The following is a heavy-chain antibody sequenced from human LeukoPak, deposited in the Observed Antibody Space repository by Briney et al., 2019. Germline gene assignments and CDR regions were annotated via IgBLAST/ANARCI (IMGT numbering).Heavy chain of an antibody. Sequence: PGGSLRLSCAASGFTFSSFGMHWVRQAPGKGLEWVAVISYDGSNKYYADSVKGRFTISRDNSKNTLYLQMYSLRAEDTAVYYCAKSGWHGDNYFDYWGQGTLVTVSS. D-gene: IGHD6-19*01. V-gene: IGHV3-30*18. J-gene: IGHJ4*02. CDR1: GFTFSSFG. CDR2: ISYDGSNK. CDR3: AKSGWHGDNYFDY.